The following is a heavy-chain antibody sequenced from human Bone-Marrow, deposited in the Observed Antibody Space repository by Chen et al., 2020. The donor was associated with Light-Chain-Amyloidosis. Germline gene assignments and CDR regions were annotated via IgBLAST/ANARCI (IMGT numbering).Heavy chain of an antibody. D-gene: IGHD2-2*01. J-gene: IGHJ4*02. Sequence: EVQLLESGGGLVQPGGSPRLSCAASGFTFSSYAMSWVRQAPGKGLEWVSGISGSVGSTYYADAVKGRFTISRDNSKNTLYLQMNSLRAEDTAVYYCAKDRVDSEDYWAQGTLVTVSS. CDR2: ISGSVGST. CDR1: GFTFSSYA. V-gene: IGHV3-23*01. CDR3: AKDRVDSEDY.